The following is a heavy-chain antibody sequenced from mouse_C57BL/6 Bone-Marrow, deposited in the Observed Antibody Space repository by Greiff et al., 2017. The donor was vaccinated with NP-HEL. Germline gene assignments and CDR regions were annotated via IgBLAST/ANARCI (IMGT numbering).Heavy chain of an antibody. CDR2: IYPGSGNT. Sequence: QVHVKQSGAELVRPGASVKLSCKASGYTFTDYYINWVKQRPGQGLEWIARIYPGSGNTYYNEKFKGKATLTAEKSSSTAYMQLSSLTSEDSAVYFCARKGGDGYYSWFAYWGQGTLVTVSA. V-gene: IGHV1-76*01. CDR3: ARKGGDGYYSWFAY. J-gene: IGHJ3*01. CDR1: GYTFTDYY. D-gene: IGHD2-3*01.